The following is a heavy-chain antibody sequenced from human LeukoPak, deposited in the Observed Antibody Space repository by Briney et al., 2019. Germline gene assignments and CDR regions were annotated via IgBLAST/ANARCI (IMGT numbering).Heavy chain of an antibody. V-gene: IGHV3-74*01. J-gene: IGHJ4*02. Sequence: PGGSLRLSCAASGFTFSSYWMHWVRQAPGKGLVWVSRINSDGSSTSYADSVKGRFTISRGNAKNTLYLQVNSLRAEDTSVYYCARDRNTGSSYENLFEYWGQGSLVTVSS. CDR1: GFTFSSYW. D-gene: IGHD1-26*01. CDR3: ARDRNTGSSYENLFEY. CDR2: INSDGSST.